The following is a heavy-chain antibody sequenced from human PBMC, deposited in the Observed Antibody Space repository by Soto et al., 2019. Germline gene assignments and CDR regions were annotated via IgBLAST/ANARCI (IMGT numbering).Heavy chain of an antibody. Sequence: PGESLKISCKGSGYSFTSYWIGWVRQMPGKGLEWMGIIYPGDSDTRYSPSFQGQVTISADKSISTAYLQWSSLKASDTAVYYCAKDELYCSGGSCPRYGMDVWGQGTTVTVSS. CDR1: GYSFTSYW. CDR3: AKDELYCSGGSCPRYGMDV. V-gene: IGHV5-51*01. CDR2: IYPGDSDT. J-gene: IGHJ6*02. D-gene: IGHD2-15*01.